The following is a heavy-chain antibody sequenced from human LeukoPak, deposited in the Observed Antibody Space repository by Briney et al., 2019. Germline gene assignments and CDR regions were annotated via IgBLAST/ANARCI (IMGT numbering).Heavy chain of an antibody. CDR3: ARYDYGVKLLGSFDY. CDR2: IHYSGST. V-gene: IGHV4-30-4*08. CDR1: GGSISSGDYY. J-gene: IGHJ4*02. Sequence: PSETLSLTCTVSGGSISSGDYYWSWIRQFPGKGLEWIGYIHYSGSTYYNPSLKSRVTMSLDTSKNQFSLKLNSVTGADTAVYYCARYDYGVKLLGSFDYWGQGTLVTVSS. D-gene: IGHD4-23*01.